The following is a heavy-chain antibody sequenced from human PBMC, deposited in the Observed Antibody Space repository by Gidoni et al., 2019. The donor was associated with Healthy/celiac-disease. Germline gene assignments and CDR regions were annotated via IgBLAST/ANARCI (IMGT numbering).Heavy chain of an antibody. V-gene: IGHV4-31*03. Sequence: QVQLQESGPGLVKPSQTLSLTCTVSGGSISSGGYYWSWIRQHPGKGLEWIGYIYYSGSTYYNPSLKSRVTISVDTSKNQFSLKLSSVTAADTAVYYCARTDCSSTSCYLEYYYYMDVWGKGTTVTVSS. CDR3: ARTDCSSTSCYLEYYYYMDV. CDR2: IYYSGST. J-gene: IGHJ6*03. D-gene: IGHD2-2*01. CDR1: GGSISSGGYY.